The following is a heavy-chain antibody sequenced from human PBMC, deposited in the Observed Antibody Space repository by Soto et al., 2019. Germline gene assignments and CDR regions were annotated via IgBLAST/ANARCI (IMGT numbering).Heavy chain of an antibody. CDR3: AREVAATPIFGY. V-gene: IGHV4-31*03. Sequence: QVQLQESGPGLVKPSQTLSLTCTVSGDSVRNGGYYWNWIRQYPGKGLEWIGYIYYTGSTSYNPCLESRLTISADTSKSQFSLRLWSVTAADTAVYYCAREVAATPIFGYWGQGALVTISS. CDR1: GDSVRNGGYY. J-gene: IGHJ4*02. D-gene: IGHD2-15*01. CDR2: IYYTGST.